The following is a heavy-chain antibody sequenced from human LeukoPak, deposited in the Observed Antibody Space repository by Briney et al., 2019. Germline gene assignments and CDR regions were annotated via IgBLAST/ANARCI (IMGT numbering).Heavy chain of an antibody. CDR2: ISVSGNT. CDR1: GFTLSSYA. CDR3: ARVSNYYYYYMDV. D-gene: IGHD6-6*01. V-gene: IGHV3-23*01. J-gene: IGHJ6*03. Sequence: GGSLRLSCAASGFTLSSYAMSWVRQAPGKGLEWVSAISVSGNTYHADSVKGRFTISRDNAKNSLYLQMNSPRAEDTAVYYCARVSNYYYYYMDVWGKGTTVTISS.